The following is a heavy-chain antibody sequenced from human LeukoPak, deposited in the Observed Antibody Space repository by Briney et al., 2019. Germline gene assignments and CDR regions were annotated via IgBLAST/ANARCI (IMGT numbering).Heavy chain of an antibody. CDR2: INHSGST. CDR3: ARAGGYDTYYYYMDV. V-gene: IGHV4-34*01. Sequence: ETLSLTCAVYGGSFSGYYWSWIRQPPGKGLEWIGEINHSGSTNYNPSLKSRVTISVDTSKNQFSLKLSSVTAADTAVYYCARAGGYDTYYYYMDVWGKGTTVTVSS. J-gene: IGHJ6*03. D-gene: IGHD5-12*01. CDR1: GGSFSGYY.